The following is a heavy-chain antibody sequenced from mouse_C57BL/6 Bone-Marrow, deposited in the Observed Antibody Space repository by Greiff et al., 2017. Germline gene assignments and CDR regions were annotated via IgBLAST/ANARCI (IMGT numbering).Heavy chain of an antibody. CDR3: TPFITTVVEGFAY. V-gene: IGHV6-6*01. Sequence: EVKLEESGGGLVQPGGSMKLSCAASGFTFSDAWMDWVRQSPEKGLEWVAEIRNKANNHATYYAESVKGRFTISRDDSKSSVYLQLNSLRAEDNGIYYCTPFITTVVEGFAYWGQGTLVTVSA. CDR1: GFTFSDAW. D-gene: IGHD1-1*01. J-gene: IGHJ3*01. CDR2: IRNKANNHAT.